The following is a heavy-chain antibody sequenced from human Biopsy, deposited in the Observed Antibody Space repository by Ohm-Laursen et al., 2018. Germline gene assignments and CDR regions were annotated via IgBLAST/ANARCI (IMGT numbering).Heavy chain of an antibody. J-gene: IGHJ5*02. V-gene: IGHV4-39*01. CDR1: GRSISSRTTYY. CDR3: ARHPTGFWFNP. Sequence: SDTLSLTCTVSGRSISSRTTYYWAWLRQTPGKGLEWIRSIYNTETTFYNPSLKSRVTISVDTSTRQFSLKVSSVPAADTALYFCARHPTGFWFNPWGHGTLVTVSS. CDR2: IYNTETT.